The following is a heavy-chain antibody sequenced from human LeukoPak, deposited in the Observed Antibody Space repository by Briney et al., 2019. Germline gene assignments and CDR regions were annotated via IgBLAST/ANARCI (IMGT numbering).Heavy chain of an antibody. Sequence: GGSLRLSCAASGFTFSSYGMHWVRQAPGKLLEWVAFIRDDGTNKYYTDSVKGRFTISRDNSKNTLYLQMNSLRAEDTAVYYCAKGRGWEASYYYYYMDVWGKGTTVTISS. V-gene: IGHV3-30*02. CDR1: GFTFSSYG. D-gene: IGHD1-26*01. CDR2: IRDDGTNK. CDR3: AKGRGWEASYYYYYMDV. J-gene: IGHJ6*03.